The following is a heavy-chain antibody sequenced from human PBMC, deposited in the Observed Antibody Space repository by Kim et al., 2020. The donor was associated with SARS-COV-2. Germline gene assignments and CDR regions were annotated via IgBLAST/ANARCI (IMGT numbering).Heavy chain of an antibody. D-gene: IGHD2-15*01. Sequence: GGSLRLSCAASGFTFSSYGMHWVRQAPGKGLEWVAVIWYDGSNKYYADSVKGRFTISRDNSKNTLYLQMNSLRAEDTAVYYCARDGCGSCYHAEYFQHWGQGTLVTVSS. CDR1: GFTFSSYG. V-gene: IGHV3-33*01. CDR2: IWYDGSNK. J-gene: IGHJ1*01. CDR3: ARDGCGSCYHAEYFQH.